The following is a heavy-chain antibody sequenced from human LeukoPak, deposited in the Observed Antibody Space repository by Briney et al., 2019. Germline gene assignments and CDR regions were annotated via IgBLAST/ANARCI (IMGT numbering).Heavy chain of an antibody. CDR3: ARPDDYGGKPAAFDI. J-gene: IGHJ3*02. CDR1: GYTFITYW. Sequence: GESTKISCKASGYTFITYWIGWVRQMPGKGLEWMGIIYPGDSDTRYSPSFQGQVTISADKSISTAYLQWSSLKASDTAIYYCARPDDYGGKPAAFDIWGQGTLGTVSS. D-gene: IGHD4-23*01. CDR2: IYPGDSDT. V-gene: IGHV5-51*01.